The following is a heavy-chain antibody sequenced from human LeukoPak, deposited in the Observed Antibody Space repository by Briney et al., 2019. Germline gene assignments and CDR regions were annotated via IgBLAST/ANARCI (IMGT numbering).Heavy chain of an antibody. CDR3: ARAPAQIPDAFDI. J-gene: IGHJ3*02. CDR1: GFTFSSYA. Sequence: PGGSLRLSCAASGFTFSSYAMHWVRQAPGKGLEWVAVISYDGSNKYYADSVKGRFTISRDNSKNTLYLQMNSLRAEDTAVYYCARAPAQIPDAFDIWGQGTMVTVSS. D-gene: IGHD2-2*01. CDR2: ISYDGSNK. V-gene: IGHV3-30-3*01.